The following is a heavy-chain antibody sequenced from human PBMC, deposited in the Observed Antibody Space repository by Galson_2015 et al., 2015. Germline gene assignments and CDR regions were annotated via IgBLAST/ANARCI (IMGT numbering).Heavy chain of an antibody. CDR2: ISGSGAST. V-gene: IGHV3-23*01. D-gene: IGHD2-15*01. CDR3: AKGSDSGGRYYFDF. J-gene: IGHJ4*02. Sequence: SLRLSCAASGFTFSNHALSWVRQAPGKGLEWVSGISGSGASTNYADSVKGRFTTSRDNSKDTLRLHMNSLRAEDTAVYYCAKGSDSGGRYYFDFWGQGTLVTVSS. CDR1: GFTFSNHA.